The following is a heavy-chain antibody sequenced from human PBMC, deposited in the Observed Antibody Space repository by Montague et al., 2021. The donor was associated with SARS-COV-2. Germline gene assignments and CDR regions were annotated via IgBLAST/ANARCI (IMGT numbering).Heavy chain of an antibody. D-gene: IGHD6-13*01. CDR1: GGSISSYY. Sequence: SEPLSLTCTVSGGSISSYYWSWIRQPPGKGLEWIGEINHSGSTNYNPSLKSRVTISVDTSKNQFSLKLSSVTAADTAVYYCARGGYCIRWYGRRNWLDPWGQGSQVTVSS. V-gene: IGHV4-34*01. CDR3: ARGGYCIRWYGRRNWLDP. CDR2: INHSGST. J-gene: IGHJ5*02.